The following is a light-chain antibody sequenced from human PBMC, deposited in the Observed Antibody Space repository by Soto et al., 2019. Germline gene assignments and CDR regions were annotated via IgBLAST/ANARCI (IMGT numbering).Light chain of an antibody. CDR3: QQYNDWPRT. CDR2: GAS. J-gene: IGKJ1*01. CDR1: QSVTSN. V-gene: IGKV3-15*01. Sequence: EIVMTQSPATLSVSPGERATLSCRASQSVTSNLAWYQQKPGQVPRLLIYGASTRATGIPARFSGSGSGTEFTLTITSLQSEDFAVYCCQQYNDWPRTFGQGTKVEVK.